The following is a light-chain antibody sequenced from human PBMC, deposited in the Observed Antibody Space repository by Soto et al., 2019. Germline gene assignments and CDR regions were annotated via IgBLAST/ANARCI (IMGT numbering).Light chain of an antibody. J-gene: IGKJ1*01. Sequence: DLQMTQSPSTLSASVGDRVTITCRASQNIKSHLAWYQQKPGKAPKLLIYTASSLQSGVPSRFSGSGSGTEFTLTISSLQPDDFAPFYCQQYDLYSAFGQGTKVEIK. CDR3: QQYDLYSA. CDR2: TAS. CDR1: QNIKSH. V-gene: IGKV1-5*03.